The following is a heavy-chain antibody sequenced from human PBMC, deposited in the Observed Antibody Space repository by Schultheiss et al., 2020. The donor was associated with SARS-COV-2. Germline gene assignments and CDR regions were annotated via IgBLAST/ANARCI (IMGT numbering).Heavy chain of an antibody. CDR1: GFTFSNAW. D-gene: IGHD6-19*01. V-gene: IGHV3-74*01. Sequence: GGSLRLSFAASGFTFSNAWMSWVRQAPGKGLVWVSRINGDGSSTSYADSVKGRLTISRDNAKNTLYLQMNSLRDEDTAVYYCARGAWALAGPPPPHHSNGMDVWGQGTTVTVSS. J-gene: IGHJ6*02. CDR2: INGDGSST. CDR3: ARGAWALAGPPPPHHSNGMDV.